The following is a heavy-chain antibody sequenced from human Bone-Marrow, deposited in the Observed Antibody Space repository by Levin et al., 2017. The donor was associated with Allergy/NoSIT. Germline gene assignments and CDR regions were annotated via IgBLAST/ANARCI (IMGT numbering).Heavy chain of an antibody. CDR2: ISGSGGST. CDR1: GFTFSSYA. CDR3: AKDLAYYDSSGYLRY. V-gene: IGHV3-23*01. J-gene: IGHJ4*02. D-gene: IGHD3-22*01. Sequence: QTGGSLRLSCAASGFTFSSYAMSWVRQAPGKGLEWVSAISGSGGSTYYADSVKGRFTISRDNSKNTLYLQMNSLRAEDTAVYYCAKDLAYYDSSGYLRYWGQGTLVTVSS.